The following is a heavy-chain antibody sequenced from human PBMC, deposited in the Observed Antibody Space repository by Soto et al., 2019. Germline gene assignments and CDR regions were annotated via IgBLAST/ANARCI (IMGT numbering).Heavy chain of an antibody. D-gene: IGHD2-21*02. CDR2: TYYRSKWYN. J-gene: IGHJ5*02. CDR1: GDSVSSNSAA. CDR3: AREFYEPATAIVDWFVP. V-gene: IGHV6-1*01. Sequence: SQTLSLTCAISGDSVSSNSAAWNWIRQSPSRGLEWLGRTYYRSKWYNDYAVSVKSRITINPDTSKNQFSLQLNSVTPEDTAVYFCAREFYEPATAIVDWFVPLGQGTLVTVSS.